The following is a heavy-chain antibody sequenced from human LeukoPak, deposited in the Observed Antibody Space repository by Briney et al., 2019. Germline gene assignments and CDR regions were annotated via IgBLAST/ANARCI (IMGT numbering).Heavy chain of an antibody. CDR3: AGDHYGSGTDVWFDP. D-gene: IGHD3-10*01. CDR1: GFTFSSYS. J-gene: IGHJ5*02. Sequence: GGSLRLSCATSGFTFSSYSMTWVRQAPGKGLEWVSYISRSSSTIYYADSVKGRFTISRDNAKNSLYLQMNSLRDEDTAVHYCAGDHYGSGTDVWFDPWGQGTLVTVSS. V-gene: IGHV3-48*02. CDR2: ISRSSSTI.